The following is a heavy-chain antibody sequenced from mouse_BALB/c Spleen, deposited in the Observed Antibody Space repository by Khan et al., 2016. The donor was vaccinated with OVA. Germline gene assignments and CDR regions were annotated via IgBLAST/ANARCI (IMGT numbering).Heavy chain of an antibody. CDR1: GYTFKDYV. V-gene: IGHV9-3-1*01. J-gene: IGHJ2*01. D-gene: IGHD4-1*01. CDR3: VRINVGY. CDR2: MNTYTGEP. Sequence: QIQLVQSGPELKKPGETVKISCKAFGYTFKDYVMNWVKQSPGEGLKWMGWMNTYTGEPTYADDFEGRFAFSLETSANTAYLQISSLKDEDTATNFCVRINVGYWSQGTTLTVSS.